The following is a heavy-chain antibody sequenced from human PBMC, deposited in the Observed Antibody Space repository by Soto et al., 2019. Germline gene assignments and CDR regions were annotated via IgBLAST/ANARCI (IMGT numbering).Heavy chain of an antibody. V-gene: IGHV3-53*02. Sequence: EEQLVETGGKLVQPGGSLRLSCVVSGFTVSSNYMSWVRQAPGGGQEWVSSIYGGGDTFYADSVKGRFTISKDSSQNTLYLQMSSLKADDSAVYYCARDRWGWEKGGYPHSNGMIVWGQGTTVTVSS. D-gene: IGHD5-12*01. CDR2: IYGGGDT. CDR1: GFTVSSNY. J-gene: IGHJ6*02. CDR3: ARDRWGWEKGGYPHSNGMIV.